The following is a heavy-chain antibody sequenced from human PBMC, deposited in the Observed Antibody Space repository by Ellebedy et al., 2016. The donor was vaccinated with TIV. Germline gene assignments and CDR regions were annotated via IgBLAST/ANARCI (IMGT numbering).Heavy chain of an antibody. CDR2: VSYNGNNK. CDR3: AKDLYGDYVSNAHY. D-gene: IGHD4-17*01. V-gene: IGHV3-30*18. J-gene: IGHJ4*02. Sequence: GGSLRLXCAASGFTFSKSGMHWVRQAPGKGLEWLAVVSYNGNNKYYADSVKGRITISRDNSKNTAYLQMNSLRAEDTALYYCAKDLYGDYVSNAHYWGQGTLVTVSS. CDR1: GFTFSKSG.